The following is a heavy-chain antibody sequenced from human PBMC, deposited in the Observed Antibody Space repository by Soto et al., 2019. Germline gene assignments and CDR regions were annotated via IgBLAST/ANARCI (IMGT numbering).Heavy chain of an antibody. D-gene: IGHD1-20*01. Sequence: TLSLTCTVSGGSISSGGYYWSWIRQHPGKGLEWIGYIYYSGSTYYNPSLKSRVTISVDTSKNQFSLKLSSVTAEDTAVYYCATKRTGITTIGPGYWGQGTLVTVSS. J-gene: IGHJ4*02. CDR3: ATKRTGITTIGPGY. CDR2: IYYSGST. V-gene: IGHV4-31*03. CDR1: GGSISSGGYY.